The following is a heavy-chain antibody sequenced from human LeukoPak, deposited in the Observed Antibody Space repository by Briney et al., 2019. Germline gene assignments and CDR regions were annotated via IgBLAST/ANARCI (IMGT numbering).Heavy chain of an antibody. J-gene: IGHJ4*02. D-gene: IGHD3-22*01. CDR3: ARDSNYYDSSGYYYGYFDY. Sequence: GGSLRLSCAASGFTFSSYAMHWVRQAPGKGLEWVAAISYDGSNKYYADSVKGRFTISRDNSKNTLYLQMNSLRAEDTAVYYCARDSNYYDSSGYYYGYFDYWGQGTLVTVSS. CDR1: GFTFSSYA. V-gene: IGHV3-30-3*01. CDR2: ISYDGSNK.